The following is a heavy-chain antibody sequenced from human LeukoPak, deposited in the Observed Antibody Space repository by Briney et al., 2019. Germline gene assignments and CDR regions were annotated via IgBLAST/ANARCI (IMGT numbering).Heavy chain of an antibody. CDR1: GFTFSSYE. V-gene: IGHV3-21*01. J-gene: IGHJ4*02. CDR3: ASAAYSSGWLFDY. D-gene: IGHD6-19*01. CDR2: ISSSNNYI. Sequence: TGGSLRLSCAASGFTFSSYEMNWVRQAPGKGLEWVSSISSSNNYIYYAESVKGRFTISRDSAKNSLYLQLNSLRGEDTAVYYCASAAYSSGWLFDYWGQGTLVTVSS.